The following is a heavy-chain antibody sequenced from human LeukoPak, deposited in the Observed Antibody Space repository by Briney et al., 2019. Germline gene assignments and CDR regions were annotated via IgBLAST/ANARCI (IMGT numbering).Heavy chain of an antibody. J-gene: IGHJ6*01. CDR1: GGSPSSYY. D-gene: IGHD2-21*01. V-gene: IGHV4-59*01. CDR2: IYYSGST. CDR3: SRDTVGGEPTNYYSSWTDV. Sequence: SETLPLTCSVSGGSPSSYYWSWIPQPPGKGLAGVGYIYYSGSTNYTPSLKSRVSISVETSRNHFTLKLSSVTAAGTAVYYCSRDTVGGEPTNYYSSWTDVGGQ.